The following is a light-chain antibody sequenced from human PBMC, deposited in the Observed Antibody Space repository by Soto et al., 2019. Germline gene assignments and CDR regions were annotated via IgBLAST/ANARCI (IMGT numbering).Light chain of an antibody. Sequence: EIVLTQFPGTLSLSPGKSATLSCRASETVAKNYLAWFQKKPGQAPKLLIHGASTRATDIPDRFSGSGSGTDFTLTVSRLEPEDFAVYYCQHYDTAPLSFGGWTRVEI. J-gene: IGKJ4*01. CDR3: QHYDTAPLS. CDR1: ETVAKNY. CDR2: GAS. V-gene: IGKV3-20*01.